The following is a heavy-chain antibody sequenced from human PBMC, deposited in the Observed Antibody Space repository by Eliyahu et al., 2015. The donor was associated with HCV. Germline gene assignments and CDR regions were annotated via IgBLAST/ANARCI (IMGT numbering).Heavy chain of an antibody. CDR2: IIPXFGTA. J-gene: IGHJ4*02. CDR3: TRGYTAMVYHFDF. Sequence: QVQLVQSGAEVKKPGSSVKVSCXASGGXFSSXAIXWVRQAPGQGLEWMGGIIPXFGTANYPQKFQGRVTITADESTNTAYMELSSLRSGDTAVYYCTRGYTAMVYHFDFWGQGTLVTVSS. CDR1: GGXFSSXA. D-gene: IGHD5-18*01. V-gene: IGHV1-69*01.